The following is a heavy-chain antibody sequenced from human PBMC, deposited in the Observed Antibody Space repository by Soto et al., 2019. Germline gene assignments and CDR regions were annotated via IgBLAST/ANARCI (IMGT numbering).Heavy chain of an antibody. CDR1: GFTFSNAW. CDR3: TTLSRGYSYGDDAFDI. Sequence: GGSLRLSCAASGFTFSNAWMSWVRQAPGKGLEWVGRIKSKTDGGTTDYAAPVKCRFTISRDDSKNTLYLQMNSLKTEDTAVYYCTTLSRGYSYGDDAFDIWGQGTMVTVSS. J-gene: IGHJ3*02. CDR2: IKSKTDGGTT. D-gene: IGHD5-18*01. V-gene: IGHV3-15*01.